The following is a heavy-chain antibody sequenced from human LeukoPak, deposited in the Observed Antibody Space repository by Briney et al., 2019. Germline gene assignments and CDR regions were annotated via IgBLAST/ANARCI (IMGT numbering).Heavy chain of an antibody. Sequence: ASAKVSCKASGYTFTGYYMHWVRQAPGQGLEWMGWINPNSGGTNYAQKFQGRVTMTRDTSISTAYMELSRLRSDDTAVYYCARTAPSGYSSGWFTSYYYYGMDVWGQGTTVTVSS. D-gene: IGHD6-19*01. J-gene: IGHJ6*02. CDR1: GYTFTGYY. CDR3: ARTAPSGYSSGWFTSYYYYGMDV. CDR2: INPNSGGT. V-gene: IGHV1-2*02.